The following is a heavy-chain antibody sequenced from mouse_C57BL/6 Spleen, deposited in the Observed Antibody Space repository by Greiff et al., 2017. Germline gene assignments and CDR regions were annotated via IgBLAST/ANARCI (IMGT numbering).Heavy chain of an antibody. D-gene: IGHD2-2*01. V-gene: IGHV8-12*01. Sequence: QVTLKVSGPGILQSSQTLSLTCSFSGFSLSTSGMGVSWIRQPSGKGLEWLAHIYWDDDKRYNPSLKSRLTISKDTSRNQVFLQITSVATADTATYDCARRFYGYDGSLYAMDYWGQGTSVTVSS. CDR3: ARRFYGYDGSLYAMDY. J-gene: IGHJ4*01. CDR1: GFSLSTSGMG. CDR2: IYWDDDK.